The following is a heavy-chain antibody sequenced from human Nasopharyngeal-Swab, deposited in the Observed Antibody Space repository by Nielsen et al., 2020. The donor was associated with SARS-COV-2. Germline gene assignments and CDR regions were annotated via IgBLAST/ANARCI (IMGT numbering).Heavy chain of an antibody. CDR3: ASTDCSGGSCYSHYYYYMDV. Sequence: WIRQPPGKGLEWIGYIYYSGSTNYNPSLKSRVTISVDTSENQFSLKLSSVTAADTAVYYCASTDCSGGSCYSHYYYYMDVWGKGTTVTVSS. J-gene: IGHJ6*03. D-gene: IGHD2-15*01. CDR2: IYYSGST. V-gene: IGHV4-59*01.